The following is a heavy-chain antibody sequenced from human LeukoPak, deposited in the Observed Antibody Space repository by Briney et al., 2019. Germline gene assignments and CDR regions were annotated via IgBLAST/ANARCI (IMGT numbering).Heavy chain of an antibody. CDR3: ARGEGRSSSRLDAFDI. D-gene: IGHD6-13*01. CDR1: GGSISSYY. Sequence: PSETLSLTCTVSGGSISSYYWSWIRQPAGKGLEWIGRIYTSGSTNYNPSLKSRVTMSVDTSKNQFSLKLSSVTAADTAVYYCARGEGRSSSRLDAFDIWGQGTMVTVSS. V-gene: IGHV4-4*07. J-gene: IGHJ3*02. CDR2: IYTSGST.